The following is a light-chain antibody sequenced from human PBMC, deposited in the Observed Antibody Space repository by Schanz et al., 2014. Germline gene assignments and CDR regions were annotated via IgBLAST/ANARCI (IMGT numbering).Light chain of an antibody. CDR1: SSDVGGYNF. CDR3: SSFEGRHNWV. J-gene: IGLJ3*02. Sequence: QSALTQPASVSGSPGQSITISCTGTSSDVGGYNFVSWYQQHPGKAPKLMIHDVSNRPSGVSNRFSGSKSGNTASLTISGLQADDEATYYCSSFEGRHNWVFGGGTKLTVL. V-gene: IGLV2-14*01. CDR2: DVS.